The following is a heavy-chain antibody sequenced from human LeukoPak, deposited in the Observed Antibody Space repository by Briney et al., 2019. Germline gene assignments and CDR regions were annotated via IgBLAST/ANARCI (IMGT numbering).Heavy chain of an antibody. CDR3: ASRHYDILTGST. CDR1: GXXXXSYX. D-gene: IGHD3-9*01. J-gene: IGHJ5*02. Sequence: PGGSLRLSCAASGXXXXSYXXNWVRXAXXXXXXXXSSISSSSSYIYYADSVKGRFTISRDNAKNSLYLQMNSLRAEDTAVYYCASRHYDILTGSTWGQGTLVTVSS. V-gene: IGHV3-21*01. CDR2: ISSSSSYI.